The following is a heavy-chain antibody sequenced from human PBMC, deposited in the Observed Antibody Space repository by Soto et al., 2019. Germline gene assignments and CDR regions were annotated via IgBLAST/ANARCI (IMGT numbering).Heavy chain of an antibody. V-gene: IGHV4-39*01. CDR3: ARHQSHSSSYVDP. Sequence: SETLSLTCTVSGVSISSSDYYWGWIRQPPGKGLEWIGTIYYSGSTYYNPSLKGRVTISVDTSKNHFSLKLSSVTAADTAVYYCARHQSHSSSYVDPWGQGTLVTVSS. D-gene: IGHD6-13*01. CDR2: IYYSGST. CDR1: GVSISSSDYY. J-gene: IGHJ5*02.